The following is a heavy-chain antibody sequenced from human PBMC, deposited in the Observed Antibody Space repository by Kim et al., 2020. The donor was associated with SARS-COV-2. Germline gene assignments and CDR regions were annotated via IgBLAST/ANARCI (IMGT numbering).Heavy chain of an antibody. Sequence: SVKVSCKASGGTFSSYAISWVRQAPGQGLEWMGGIIPIFGTANYAQKFQGRVTITADKSTSTAYMELSSLRSEDTAVYYCARGVPNYYDSSYHKGFDIWGQGTMVTVSS. V-gene: IGHV1-69*06. D-gene: IGHD3-22*01. CDR2: IIPIFGTA. CDR3: ARGVPNYYDSSYHKGFDI. CDR1: GGTFSSYA. J-gene: IGHJ3*02.